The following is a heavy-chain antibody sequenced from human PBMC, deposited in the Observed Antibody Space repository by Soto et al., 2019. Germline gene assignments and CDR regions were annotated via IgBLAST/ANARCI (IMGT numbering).Heavy chain of an antibody. CDR1: GDTFSTYA. J-gene: IGHJ3*02. CDR2: IIPLFGTT. Sequence: VQMVQSGAEVKKPGSSVRVSCKASGDTFSTYAITWVRQAPGQGLEWMGQIIPLFGTTTSAQKFQGRVTLTADKATNTVYMEPCRLTSDDTAVYYCARGVLVMIAVTARADECDIWGQGTMVTVSS. CDR3: ARGVLVMIAVTARADECDI. D-gene: IGHD2-21*01. V-gene: IGHV1-69*14.